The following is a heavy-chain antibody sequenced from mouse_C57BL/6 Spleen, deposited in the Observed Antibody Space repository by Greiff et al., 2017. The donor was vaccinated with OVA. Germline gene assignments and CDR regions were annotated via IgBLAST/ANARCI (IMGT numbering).Heavy chain of an antibody. Sequence: VQLQQSGAELVKPGASVKLSCKASGYTFTSYWMHWVKQRPGQGLEWIGMIHPNSGSTNYNEKFKSKATLTVDKSSSTAYMQLSSLTSEDSAVYYCARPGGGFYFDYWGQGTTLTVSS. CDR1: GYTFTSYW. CDR3: ARPGGGFYFDY. V-gene: IGHV1-64*01. J-gene: IGHJ2*01. CDR2: IHPNSGST.